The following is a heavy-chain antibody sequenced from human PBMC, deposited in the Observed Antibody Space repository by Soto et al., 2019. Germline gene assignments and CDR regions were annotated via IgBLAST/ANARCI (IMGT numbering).Heavy chain of an antibody. D-gene: IGHD2-2*01. CDR2: IYYSGST. J-gene: IGHJ4*02. Sequence: QVQLQESGPGLVKPSQTLSLTCTVSGGSISSGGYYWSWIRQHPGKGLEWIGYIYYSGSTYYNPSLKGRVTISVATSKIQFSLKLRSVTAADTAVYYCARGEGYCSSTSCYDGFDYWGQGTLVTVSS. CDR1: GGSISSGGYY. CDR3: ARGEGYCSSTSCYDGFDY. V-gene: IGHV4-31*03.